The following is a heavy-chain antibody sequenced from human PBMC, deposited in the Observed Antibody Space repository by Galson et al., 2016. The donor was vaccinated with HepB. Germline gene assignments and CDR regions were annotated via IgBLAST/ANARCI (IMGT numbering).Heavy chain of an antibody. D-gene: IGHD3-3*01. Sequence: SLRLSCAGSGFKLSDGWISWVRQAPGKGLEWVSGISGDGTDTRYADSVKGRFTVSRDNFKNTLYLQMNSLRAEDTAVYYCANLEWSFPGGFWGQGSLVTV. J-gene: IGHJ4*02. V-gene: IGHV3-23*01. CDR2: ISGDGTDT. CDR1: GFKLSDGW. CDR3: ANLEWSFPGGF.